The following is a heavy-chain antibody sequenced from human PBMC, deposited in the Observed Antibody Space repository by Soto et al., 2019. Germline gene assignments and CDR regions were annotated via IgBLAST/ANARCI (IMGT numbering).Heavy chain of an antibody. CDR2: IYFSGST. CDR3: ARDPMPDHYYYGMDI. V-gene: IGHV4-30-4*01. CDR1: GGSVSSRDYY. D-gene: IGHD2-2*01. Sequence: SETLSLTCTVSGGSVSSRDYYWSWVRQSPGKGLEWIGYIYFSGSTYYNPSLKSRISMSVDTSKNQFSLRLRSVTAADTAVYYCARDPMPDHYYYGMDIWGQGTAVTVSS. J-gene: IGHJ6*02.